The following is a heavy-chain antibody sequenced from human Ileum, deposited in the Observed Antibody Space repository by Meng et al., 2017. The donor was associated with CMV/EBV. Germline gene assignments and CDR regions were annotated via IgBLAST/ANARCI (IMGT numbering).Heavy chain of an antibody. CDR2: ISGSGGST. Sequence: GGSLRLSCAASGFTFSSYAMSWVRQAPGKGLEWVSAISGSGGSTYYADSVKGRFTISRDNSKNTLYLQMNSLRAEDTAVYYCAKDVIGDQLLLGYYYYGMDVWGQGTTVTVSS. J-gene: IGHJ6*02. V-gene: IGHV3-23*01. CDR1: GFTFSSYA. D-gene: IGHD2-2*01. CDR3: AKDVIGDQLLLGYYYYGMDV.